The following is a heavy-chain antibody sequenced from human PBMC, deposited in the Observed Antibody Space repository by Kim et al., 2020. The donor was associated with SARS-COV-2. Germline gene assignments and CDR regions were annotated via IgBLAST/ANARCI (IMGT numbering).Heavy chain of an antibody. Sequence: ASVKVSCKVSGYTLTELSMHWVRQAPGKGLEWMGGFDPEDGETIYAQKFQGRVTMTEDTSTDTAYMELSSLRSEDTAVYYCAITPTPVGYGDKKGGVNWFDTWGQGTLVTVSS. V-gene: IGHV1-24*01. J-gene: IGHJ5*02. CDR1: GYTLTELS. D-gene: IGHD4-17*01. CDR2: FDPEDGET. CDR3: AITPTPVGYGDKKGGVNWFDT.